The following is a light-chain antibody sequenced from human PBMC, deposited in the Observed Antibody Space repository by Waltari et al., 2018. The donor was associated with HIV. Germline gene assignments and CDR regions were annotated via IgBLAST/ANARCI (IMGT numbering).Light chain of an antibody. J-gene: IGKJ2*01. Sequence: EIVLTQSPDFQSVTPKENATITCRASQSVGSSLHWYQQKSDQSPKLLIKYASQSFSGAPSRFSGSGSGTDFTLTINSLEAEDAATYYCHQSSSLPYTFGQGTKLEIK. CDR1: QSVGSS. V-gene: IGKV6-21*01. CDR2: YAS. CDR3: HQSSSLPYT.